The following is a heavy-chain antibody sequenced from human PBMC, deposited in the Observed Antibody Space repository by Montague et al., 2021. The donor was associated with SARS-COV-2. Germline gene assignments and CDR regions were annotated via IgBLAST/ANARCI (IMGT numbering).Heavy chain of an antibody. J-gene: IGHJ3*02. CDR3: ARGSYGSGSYHAFDI. CDR2: SYYSGTT. V-gene: IGHV4-39*01. Sequence: SETLSLTCTVSGDSFNSPKYYCAWIRQPPGKGLEWIGSSYYSGTTYDNPSLRSQVTMSVDTSKTQFSLKMNSVTAADTAVHYCARGSYGSGSYHAFDIWSQGTVVAVSS. D-gene: IGHD3-10*01. CDR1: GDSFNSPKYY.